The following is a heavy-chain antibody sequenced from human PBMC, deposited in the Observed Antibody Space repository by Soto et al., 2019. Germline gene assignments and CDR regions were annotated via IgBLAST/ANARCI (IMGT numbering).Heavy chain of an antibody. V-gene: IGHV3-23*01. J-gene: IGHJ5*02. CDR1: GFTFSSYA. CDR2: ISGSGGST. CDR3: AKDGYYDSSGYYSGHWFDP. D-gene: IGHD3-22*01. Sequence: GGSLRLSCAASGFTFSSYAMSWVRQAPGKGLERVSAISGSGGSTYYADSVKGRFTISRDNSKNTLYLQMNSLRAEDTAVYYCAKDGYYDSSGYYSGHWFDPWGQGTLVTVSS.